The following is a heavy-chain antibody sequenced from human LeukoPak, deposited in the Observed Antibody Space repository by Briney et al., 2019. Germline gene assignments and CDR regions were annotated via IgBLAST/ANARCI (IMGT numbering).Heavy chain of an antibody. Sequence: ASVKVSCKASGYIFTSYGISWVRQAPGEGLEWVGWISAYNGNTNYAQNVQDRVTLTTDTSTTTDYMELRSLRSDDTAVYYCARAFPGAYCGTTTCFSDHWGPGTLVTVSS. CDR1: GYIFTSYG. CDR3: ARAFPGAYCGTTTCFSDH. D-gene: IGHD2-2*01. J-gene: IGHJ4*02. CDR2: ISAYNGNT. V-gene: IGHV1-18*01.